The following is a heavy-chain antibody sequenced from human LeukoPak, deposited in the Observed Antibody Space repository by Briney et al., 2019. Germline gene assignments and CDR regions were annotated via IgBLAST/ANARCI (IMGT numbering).Heavy chain of an antibody. J-gene: IGHJ4*02. CDR3: VREGYYDSSGYLGVFDY. CDR1: GFTFSSYA. CDR2: ISYDGSNK. V-gene: IGHV3-30*04. D-gene: IGHD3-22*01. Sequence: SGRSLRLSCAASGFTFSSYAMHWVRQAPGKGLEWVAVISYDGSNKYYADSVKGRFTISRDNAKNSVYLQMKSLRAEDTAVYYCVREGYYDSSGYLGVFDYWGQGTLVTVSS.